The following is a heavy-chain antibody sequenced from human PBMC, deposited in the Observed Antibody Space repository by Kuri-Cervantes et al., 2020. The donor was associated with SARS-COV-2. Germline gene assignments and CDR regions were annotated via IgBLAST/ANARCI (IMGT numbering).Heavy chain of an antibody. CDR3: ARDVKRITIFGVVIAYGMDV. D-gene: IGHD3-3*01. Sequence: GRSLRLSCAASGFTSSSYGMHWVRQAPGKGLEWVAVIWYDGSNKYYADSVKGRFTISRDNSKNTLYLQMNSLRAEDTAVYYCARDVKRITIFGVVIAYGMDVWGQGTTVTVSS. CDR2: IWYDGSNK. V-gene: IGHV3-33*01. J-gene: IGHJ6*02. CDR1: GFTSSSYG.